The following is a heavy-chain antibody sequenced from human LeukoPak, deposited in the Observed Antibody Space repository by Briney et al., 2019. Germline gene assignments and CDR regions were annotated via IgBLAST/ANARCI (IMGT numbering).Heavy chain of an antibody. CDR1: GGSISNYY. Sequence: PSETLSLTCTVSGGSISNYYWRWLRQPPGKGLEWIGFVYYSGSTSYNPSLKSRVTISVDTSKNQFSLKLSSVTAADTAVYYCALGSSTWVNFDYWGQGTLVTVSS. V-gene: IGHV4-59*01. D-gene: IGHD6-13*01. CDR2: VYYSGST. J-gene: IGHJ4*02. CDR3: ALGSSTWVNFDY.